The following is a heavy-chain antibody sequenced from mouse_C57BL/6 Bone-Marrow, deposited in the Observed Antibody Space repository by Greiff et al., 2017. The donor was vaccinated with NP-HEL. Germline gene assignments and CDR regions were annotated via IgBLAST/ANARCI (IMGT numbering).Heavy chain of an antibody. CDR3: TYGNYYYAMDY. CDR2: IYPGNSDT. V-gene: IGHV1-5*01. D-gene: IGHD2-1*01. J-gene: IGHJ4*01. CDR1: GYTFTSYW. Sequence: EVQLQQSGTVLARPGASVKMSCKTSGYTFTSYWMHWVKQRPGQGLAWIWAIYPGNSDTSYNQKFKGKAKLTAVTSASTAYMELSSLTNEDSAVYYCTYGNYYYAMDYWGQGTSVTVSS.